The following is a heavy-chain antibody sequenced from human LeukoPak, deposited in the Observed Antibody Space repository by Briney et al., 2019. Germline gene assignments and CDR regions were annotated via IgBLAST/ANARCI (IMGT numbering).Heavy chain of an antibody. D-gene: IGHD4-11*01. CDR2: ISAYNGNT. V-gene: IGHV1-18*01. J-gene: IGHJ6*03. Sequence: GASVKVSCKASGYTFTTSSVGWVRQAPGQGLEWMGWISAYNGNTNYAQNLQGRVTMTTDTSTNTAYMQLRSLRSDDTAVYYCARVTKSYYYYDYMDVWGNGTTVTVSS. CDR1: GYTFTTSS. CDR3: ARVTKSYYYYDYMDV.